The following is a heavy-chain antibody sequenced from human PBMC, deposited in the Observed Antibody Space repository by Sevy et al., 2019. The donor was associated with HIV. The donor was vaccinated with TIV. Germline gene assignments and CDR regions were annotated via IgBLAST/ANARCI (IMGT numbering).Heavy chain of an antibody. CDR3: ARDYSYYDSSGYYRDPPS. Sequence: GGSLRLSCAASGFTFSSYEMNWVRQAPGKGLEWVSYISSSGSTIYYADSVKGRFTISRDNAKNSLYLQMNSLRAEDTAVYYCARDYSYYDSSGYYRDPPSWGQGTMVTVSS. D-gene: IGHD3-22*01. CDR2: ISSSGSTI. J-gene: IGHJ3*01. CDR1: GFTFSSYE. V-gene: IGHV3-48*03.